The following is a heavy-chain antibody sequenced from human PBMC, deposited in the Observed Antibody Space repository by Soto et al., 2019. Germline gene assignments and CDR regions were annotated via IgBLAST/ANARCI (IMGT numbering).Heavy chain of an antibody. CDR3: AREGKYYYGSGSHRYYYYGMDV. Sequence: PTATLSLTCTVSGGSISSYYWSWIRQPPGKGLEWIGYIYYSGSTNYNPSLKSRVTISVDTSKNQFSLKLSSVTAADTAVYYCAREGKYYYGSGSHRYYYYGMDVWGQGTTVTVSS. CDR1: GGSISSYY. V-gene: IGHV4-59*12. CDR2: IYYSGST. D-gene: IGHD3-10*01. J-gene: IGHJ6*02.